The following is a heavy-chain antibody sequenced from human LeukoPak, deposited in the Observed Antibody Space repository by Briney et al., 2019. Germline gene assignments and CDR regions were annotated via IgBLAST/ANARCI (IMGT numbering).Heavy chain of an antibody. Sequence: ASVKVSCKASGYTFTSYDINWVRQATGQGLEWMGWMNPNSGNTGYAQKFQGRVTMTRNTSISTAYMELSSLRSEDTAVYYCARENGDYVVFDYWGQGTLVPVSS. V-gene: IGHV1-8*01. CDR2: MNPNSGNT. CDR1: GYTFTSYD. D-gene: IGHD4-17*01. CDR3: ARENGDYVVFDY. J-gene: IGHJ4*02.